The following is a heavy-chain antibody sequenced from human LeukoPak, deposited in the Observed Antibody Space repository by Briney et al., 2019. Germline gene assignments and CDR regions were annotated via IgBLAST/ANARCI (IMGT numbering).Heavy chain of an antibody. CDR3: ATFPRRTVGYSGYGQPDY. V-gene: IGHV1-2*06. J-gene: IGHJ4*02. Sequence: ASVKVSCKASGYTFTGYYMHWVRQAPGQGLEWMGRINPNSGGTNYAQKFQGRATITADESTSTAYMELSSLRSEDTAVYYCATFPRRTVGYSGYGQPDYWGQGTLVTVSS. D-gene: IGHD5-12*01. CDR2: INPNSGGT. CDR1: GYTFTGYY.